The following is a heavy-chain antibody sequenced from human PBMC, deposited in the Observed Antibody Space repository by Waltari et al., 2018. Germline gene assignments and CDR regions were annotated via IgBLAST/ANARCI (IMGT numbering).Heavy chain of an antibody. CDR2: IWHDGSKK. CDR3: VREEGTATDYGDY. V-gene: IGHV3-33*01. Sequence: VRLVESGGGVVQPGRSLRLSCAAYGFTFRDFGMHWVRQAPGKGLEWVAVIWHDGSKKYYGDIVKGRFSISRDNSKNTLSLQMNSLRAEDTAVYYCVREEGTATDYGDYWGQGTLVTVSS. CDR1: GFTFRDFG. J-gene: IGHJ4*02. D-gene: IGHD5-18*01.